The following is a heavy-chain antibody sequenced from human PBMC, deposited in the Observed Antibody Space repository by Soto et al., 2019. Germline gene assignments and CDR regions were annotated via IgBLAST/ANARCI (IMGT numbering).Heavy chain of an antibody. D-gene: IGHD2-2*01. Sequence: GGSLRLSCAASGFTFSSYAMTWVRQAPAKGLEWVSAISGSGGSTYYADSVKGRFTISRDNSKNTLYLQMNSLRAEDTAVYYCAKGYCSSTSCYVDYWGQGTLVTVSS. CDR2: ISGSGGST. CDR3: AKGYCSSTSCYVDY. J-gene: IGHJ4*02. CDR1: GFTFSSYA. V-gene: IGHV3-23*01.